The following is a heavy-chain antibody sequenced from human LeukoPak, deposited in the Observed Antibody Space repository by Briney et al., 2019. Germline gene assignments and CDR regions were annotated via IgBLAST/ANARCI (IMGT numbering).Heavy chain of an antibody. D-gene: IGHD6-19*01. J-gene: IGHJ4*02. CDR2: ISSTSSLI. CDR1: GFTFSSFN. V-gene: IGHV3-21*01. Sequence: PGGSLRLSCAASGFTFSSFNMNWVHRAPGKGLEGVSSISSTSSLIWSADSLKGRFTISRDNAKNSLYLQMDSLRAEDTAVYYCARYNSGWNDYWGQGTLVTVSS. CDR3: ARYNSGWNDY.